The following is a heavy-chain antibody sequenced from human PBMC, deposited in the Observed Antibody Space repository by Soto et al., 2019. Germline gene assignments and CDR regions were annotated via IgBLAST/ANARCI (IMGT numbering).Heavy chain of an antibody. CDR1: GFTFSSYG. Sequence: GGSLRLSCAASGFTFSSYGMHWVRQAPGKGLEWVAVISYDGSNKYYADSVKGRFTISRDNSKNTLYLQMNSLRAEDTAVYYCAKDAGYSSGWYPDYWGQGTLVTVSS. J-gene: IGHJ4*02. V-gene: IGHV3-30*18. CDR2: ISYDGSNK. CDR3: AKDAGYSSGWYPDY. D-gene: IGHD6-19*01.